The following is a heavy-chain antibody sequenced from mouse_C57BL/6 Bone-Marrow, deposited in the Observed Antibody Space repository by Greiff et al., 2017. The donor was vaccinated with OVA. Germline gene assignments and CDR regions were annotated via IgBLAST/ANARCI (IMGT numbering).Heavy chain of an antibody. J-gene: IGHJ3*01. Sequence: QVQLQQSGAELVKPGASVKISCKASGYTFSNYWMNWVKQRPGKGLEWIGQIYPGDGDTNYNGKFKGKATLTAEKSSSTAYMQLSILTSADSADYFCASVAYWGQGTLVTVSS. CDR3: ASVAY. CDR2: IYPGDGDT. V-gene: IGHV1-80*01. CDR1: GYTFSNYW.